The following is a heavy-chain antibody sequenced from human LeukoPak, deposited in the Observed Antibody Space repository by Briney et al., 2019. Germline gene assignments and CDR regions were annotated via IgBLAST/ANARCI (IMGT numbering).Heavy chain of an antibody. J-gene: IGHJ6*02. CDR3: ARGGSGPDYYGMDV. Sequence: GGSLRLSCAASGFTFSDFFMSWIRQAPGKGLECVSYISSSSSYTNYADSVRGRFTISRDNAKNSLSLQMNSLRAEDTAVYYCARGGSGPDYYGMDVWGQGTTVTVSS. D-gene: IGHD3-16*01. CDR2: ISSSSSYT. CDR1: GFTFSDFF. V-gene: IGHV3-11*03.